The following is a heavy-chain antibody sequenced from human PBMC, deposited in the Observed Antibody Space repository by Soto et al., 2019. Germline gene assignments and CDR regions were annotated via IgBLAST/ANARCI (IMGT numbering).Heavy chain of an antibody. D-gene: IGHD3-16*01. CDR2: SSSGGGL. Sequence: GGSLRLSCVGSGFSFRKYAMSWVRQVPGKGLEWVSVSSSGGGLFYRDSVRGRFTISRDNSKNTLFLQMNSLRAEDTAIYYCASLGWGRVSPLNYWGQGALVTVSS. CDR3: ASLGWGRVSPLNY. V-gene: IGHV3-23*01. J-gene: IGHJ4*02. CDR1: GFSFRKYA.